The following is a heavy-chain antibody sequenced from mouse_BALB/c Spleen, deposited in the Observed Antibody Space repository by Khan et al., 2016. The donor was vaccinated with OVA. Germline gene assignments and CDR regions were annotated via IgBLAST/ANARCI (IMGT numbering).Heavy chain of an antibody. V-gene: IGHV1-69*02. CDR1: GYTFTNYW. J-gene: IGHJ1*01. CDR2: IYPSDSYT. CDR3: TRRGYSYDSIYDWYFDV. Sequence: QVQLQQPGAELVRPGASVKLSCKASGYTFTNYWINWVKQRPGQGLEWLGNIYPSDSYTNYNQKFKDKATLTVDKSSSTAYMQLSSPTSEDSAVYYCTRRGYSYDSIYDWYFDVWGAGTTVTVSS. D-gene: IGHD1-1*01.